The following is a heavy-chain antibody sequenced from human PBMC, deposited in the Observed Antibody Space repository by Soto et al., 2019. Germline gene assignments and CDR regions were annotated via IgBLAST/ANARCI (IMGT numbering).Heavy chain of an antibody. D-gene: IGHD3-9*01. CDR1: GFTFNNYA. CDR2: ISKSGDNT. Sequence: HPGGSLRLSCAASGFTFNNYALNWVRQAPGKGLEWVSTISKSGDNTHYSESVKGRFTISRDNSKNTLYLQVNSLRAEDTALYYCARGPSTGYADYWGQGTLVTVSS. V-gene: IGHV3-23*01. J-gene: IGHJ4*02. CDR3: ARGPSTGYADY.